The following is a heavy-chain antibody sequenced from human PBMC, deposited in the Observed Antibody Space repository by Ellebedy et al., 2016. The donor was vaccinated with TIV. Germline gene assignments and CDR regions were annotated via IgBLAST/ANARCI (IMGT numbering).Heavy chain of an antibody. CDR1: GGTFSSYA. CDR3: ARDGVATIFGGGYCSGGSCYSGEDWFDP. J-gene: IGHJ5*02. D-gene: IGHD2-15*01. CDR2: IIPIFGTA. Sequence: AASVKVSCKASGGTFSSYAISWVRQAPGQGLEWMGGIIPIFGTANYAQKFQGRVTITADESTSTAYMELSSLRSEDTAVYYCARDGVATIFGGGYCSGGSCYSGEDWFDPWGQGTLVTVSS. V-gene: IGHV1-69*13.